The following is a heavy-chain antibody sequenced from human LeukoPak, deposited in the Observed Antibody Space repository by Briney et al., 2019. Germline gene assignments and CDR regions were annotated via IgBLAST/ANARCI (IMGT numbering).Heavy chain of an antibody. V-gene: IGHV3-7*01. J-gene: IGHJ3*02. CDR3: ARDRPYDFWSGPLGAFDI. CDR1: GFTFSSYS. D-gene: IGHD3-3*01. Sequence: GGSLRLSCAASGFTFSSYSMNWVRQAPGKGLEWVANIKQDGSEKYYVDSVKGRFTISRDNAKNSLYLQMNSLRAEDTAVYYCARDRPYDFWSGPLGAFDIWGQGTMVTVSS. CDR2: IKQDGSEK.